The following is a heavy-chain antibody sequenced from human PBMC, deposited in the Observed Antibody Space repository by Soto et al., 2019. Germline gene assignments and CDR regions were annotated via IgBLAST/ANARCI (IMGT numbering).Heavy chain of an antibody. V-gene: IGHV1-3*01. D-gene: IGHD3-22*01. CDR2: INAGNGNT. J-gene: IGHJ3*01. CDR3: ARVSSDSDAFDV. CDR1: GYTLTTYT. Sequence: ASVKVSCKASGYTLTTYTMHWLRQAPGQRLEWMGWINAGNGNTKYSQKFQDRLTVARDTSASTAYMELRSLRSEDTAMYYCARVSSDSDAFDVWGQGTLVTVSS.